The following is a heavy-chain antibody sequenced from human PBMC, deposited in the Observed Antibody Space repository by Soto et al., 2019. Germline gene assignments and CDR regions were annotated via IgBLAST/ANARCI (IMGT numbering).Heavy chain of an antibody. CDR3: ARDHQGYFDY. J-gene: IGHJ4*02. V-gene: IGHV3-33*08. CDR2: IWYDGSNK. Sequence: GGSLRLSFSASGFTFSSYGMHWVRQAPGKGLEWVAVIWYDGSNKYYADSVKGRFTISRDNSKNTLYLQMNSLRAEDTAVYYRARDHQGYFDYWGQGTLVTVSS. CDR1: GFTFSSYG.